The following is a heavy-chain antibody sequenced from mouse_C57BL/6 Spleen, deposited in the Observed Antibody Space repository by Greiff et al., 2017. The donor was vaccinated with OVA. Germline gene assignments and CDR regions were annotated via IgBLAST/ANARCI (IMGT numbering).Heavy chain of an antibody. J-gene: IGHJ4*01. D-gene: IGHD1-1*01. CDR2: ISSGSSTI. Sequence: EVKVEESGGGLVKPGGSLKLSCAASGFTFSDYGMHWVRQAPEKGLGWVAYISSGSSTIYYADTVKGRFTISRDNAKNTLFLQMTSLRSEDTAMYYCARGGDYYGPYYYAMDYWGQGTSVTVSS. CDR1: GFTFSDYG. V-gene: IGHV5-17*01. CDR3: ARGGDYYGPYYYAMDY.